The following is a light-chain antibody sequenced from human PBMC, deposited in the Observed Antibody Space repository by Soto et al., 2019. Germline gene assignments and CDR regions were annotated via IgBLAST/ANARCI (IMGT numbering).Light chain of an antibody. V-gene: IGKV1-39*01. Sequence: DLQMTQSPSPLSASVGDRVTITCRSSQSISSYVNWYQQKPGIAPRLLIFAASNLQTGVPSRFSGSGSGTDFTLTISSLQPEDFGTYFCQHTYSTPFTFGPGTKVDI. CDR3: QHTYSTPFT. CDR2: AAS. CDR1: QSISSY. J-gene: IGKJ3*01.